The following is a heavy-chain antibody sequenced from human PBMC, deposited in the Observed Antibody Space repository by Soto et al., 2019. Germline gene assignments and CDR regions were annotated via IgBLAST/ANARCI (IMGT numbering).Heavy chain of an antibody. V-gene: IGHV3-23*01. CDR1: GFTFKNFA. CDR2: IGGSGSSA. D-gene: IGHD3-10*01. J-gene: IGHJ5*02. CDR3: AKDAVAYNGEWEWFDR. Sequence: EVQLLESGGGLVQPGGSLRLSCAASGFTFKNFAVSWVRQAPWKWMELVSAIGGSGSSANYADSVKGRFTVSRDDSKSTLYLQMSGLRVDDTALYYCAKDAVAYNGEWEWFDRWGQGTLVNVSS.